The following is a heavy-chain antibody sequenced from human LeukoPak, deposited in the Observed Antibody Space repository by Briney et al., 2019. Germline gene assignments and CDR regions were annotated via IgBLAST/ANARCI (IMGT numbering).Heavy chain of an antibody. CDR3: AELGITMIGGV. D-gene: IGHD3-10*02. CDR2: ISSSGSTI. V-gene: IGHV3-11*04. J-gene: IGHJ6*04. Sequence: LSLTCAVYGESLSGYYWSWIRQPPGKGLEWVSYISSSGSTIYYADSVKGRFTISRDNAKNSLYLQMNSLRAEDTAVYYCAELGITMIGGVWGKGTTVTISS. CDR1: GESLSGYY.